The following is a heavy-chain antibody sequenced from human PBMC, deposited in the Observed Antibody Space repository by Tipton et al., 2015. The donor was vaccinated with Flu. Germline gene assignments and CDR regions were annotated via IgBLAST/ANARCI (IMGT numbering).Heavy chain of an antibody. CDR3: ARHWWGSGWYSHYYYYYGMDV. D-gene: IGHD6-19*01. Sequence: TLSLSCTVSGGSISSSSYYWGWIRQPPGKGLEWIGSIYYSGSTYYNPSLKSRVTISVDTSKNQFSPKLSSVTAADTAVYYCARHWWGSGWYSHYYYYYGMDVWGQGTTVTVSS. V-gene: IGHV4-39*01. CDR2: IYYSGST. CDR1: GGSISSSSYY. J-gene: IGHJ6*02.